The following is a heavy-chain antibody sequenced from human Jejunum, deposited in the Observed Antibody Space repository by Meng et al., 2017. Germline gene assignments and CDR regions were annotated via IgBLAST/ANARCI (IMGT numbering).Heavy chain of an antibody. J-gene: IGHJ4*02. CDR3: VRQRYCYSAGCYSDS. CDR1: GDSMRISNYY. V-gene: IGHV4-39*01. Sequence: QLQLQESGPGLVKPAEALSSIGTVSGDSMRISNYYWGWIRQPPGRGLQWIGTIYYTGIAAYSPSLKSRVTISVDTSKKQFSLSLTSVTAADTAIYYCVRQRYCYSAGCYSDSWGQGTLVTVSS. CDR2: IYYTGIA. D-gene: IGHD2-15*01.